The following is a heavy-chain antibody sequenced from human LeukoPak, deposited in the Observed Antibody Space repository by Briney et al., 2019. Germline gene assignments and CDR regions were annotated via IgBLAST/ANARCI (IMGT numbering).Heavy chain of an antibody. Sequence: SVKVSCKASGGTFSSYAISWVRQAPGQGLEWMGGIIPIFGTANYAQKFQGRVTITADESTSTAYMELSSLRSEDTAVYYCARAEDHSSSWTGNWFDPWGQGTLVTVSS. D-gene: IGHD6-13*01. CDR1: GGTFSSYA. CDR3: ARAEDHSSSWTGNWFDP. J-gene: IGHJ5*02. CDR2: IIPIFGTA. V-gene: IGHV1-69*13.